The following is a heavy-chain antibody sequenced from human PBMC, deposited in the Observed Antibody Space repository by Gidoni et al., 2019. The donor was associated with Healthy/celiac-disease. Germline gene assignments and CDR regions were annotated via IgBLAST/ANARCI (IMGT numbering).Heavy chain of an antibody. CDR2: INPSGGST. J-gene: IGHJ2*01. CDR3: ARGSEIVVDRYWYFDL. CDR1: GYTFTSYY. Sequence: KPGASVKVSCKASGYTFTSYYMHWVRQAPGQGLEWMGIINPSGGSTSYAQKFQGRVTMTRDTSTSTVYMELSSLRSEDTAVYYCARGSEIVVDRYWYFDLWGRGTLVTVSS. D-gene: IGHD3-22*01. V-gene: IGHV1-46*01.